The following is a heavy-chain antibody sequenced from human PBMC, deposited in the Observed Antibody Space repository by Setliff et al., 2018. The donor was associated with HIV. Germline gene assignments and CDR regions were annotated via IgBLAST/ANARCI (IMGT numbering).Heavy chain of an antibody. CDR1: GGSISSGGYY. Sequence: SETLSLTCTVSGGSISSGGYYWSWIRQPAGKGLEWIGRIYSSGSTNYNPSLKSRVTISVDTSKNQFSLKLGSVTAADTAVYYCARVGYYDTSFDYWGQGTLVTVSS. CDR2: IYSSGST. V-gene: IGHV4-61*02. CDR3: ARVGYYDTSFDY. D-gene: IGHD3-22*01. J-gene: IGHJ4*02.